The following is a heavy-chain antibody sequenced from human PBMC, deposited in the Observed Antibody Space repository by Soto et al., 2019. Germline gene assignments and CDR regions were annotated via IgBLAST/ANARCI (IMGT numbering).Heavy chain of an antibody. CDR1: GYTFTSYY. CDR3: ARRTKNSGSYGY. CDR2: INPISGST. J-gene: IGHJ4*02. V-gene: IGHV1-46*01. D-gene: IGHD1-26*01. Sequence: ASVKVSCKASGYTFTSYYMHWVRQAPGQGLEWMGIINPISGSTSYAQKFQGRVTVTRDTPTSTVYMDLRSLRSDDTAVYYCARRTKNSGSYGYWGQGALVTVSS.